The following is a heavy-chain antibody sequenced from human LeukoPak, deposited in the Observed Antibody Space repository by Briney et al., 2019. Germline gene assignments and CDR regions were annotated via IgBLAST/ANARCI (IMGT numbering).Heavy chain of an antibody. CDR2: INPNSGGT. CDR3: ARVTMVRGVISPSGVDDY. V-gene: IGHV1-2*06. CDR1: GYTFTGYY. Sequence: GASVKVSCKASGYTFTGYYMHWVRQAPAQGLEWMGRINPNSGGTNYAQKFQGRVTMTRDKSISTAYMELSRLRSDDMAVYYCARVTMVRGVISPSGVDDYWGQGTLVTVSS. J-gene: IGHJ4*02. D-gene: IGHD3-10*01.